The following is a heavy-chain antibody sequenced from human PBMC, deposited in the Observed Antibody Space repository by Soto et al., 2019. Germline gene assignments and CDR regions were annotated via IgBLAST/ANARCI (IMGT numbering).Heavy chain of an antibody. CDR1: GDAFSSDA. V-gene: IGHV1-69*13. CDR3: ARLPLGYCSGGSCYRFDY. D-gene: IGHD2-15*01. J-gene: IGHJ4*02. Sequence: GASLKVSCKGAGDAFSSDAIRWVRQAPGQGLEWMGGIIPIFGTANYAQKFQGRVTITADESTSTAYMELSSLRSEDTAVYYCARLPLGYCSGGSCYRFDYWGQGTLVTVSS. CDR2: IIPIFGTA.